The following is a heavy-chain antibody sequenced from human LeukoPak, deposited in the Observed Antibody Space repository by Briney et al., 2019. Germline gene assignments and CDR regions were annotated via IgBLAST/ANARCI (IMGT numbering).Heavy chain of an antibody. V-gene: IGHV4-59*01. CDR1: GVSISSYY. Sequence: SETLSLTCTVSGVSISSYYWSWIRQPPGKGLEWIGYIYYSGSTNYNPSLKSRVTISVDTSKNQFSLKLSSVTAADTAVYYCAREGLAAAGDFDYWGQGTLVTVSS. D-gene: IGHD6-13*01. CDR2: IYYSGST. CDR3: AREGLAAAGDFDY. J-gene: IGHJ4*02.